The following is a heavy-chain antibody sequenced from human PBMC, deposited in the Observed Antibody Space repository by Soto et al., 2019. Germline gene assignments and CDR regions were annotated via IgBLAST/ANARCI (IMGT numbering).Heavy chain of an antibody. CDR3: ARAPFEGYCSSTSCYKAASDI. CDR2: INAGNGNT. CDR1: GYTFTSYA. J-gene: IGHJ3*02. D-gene: IGHD2-2*02. Sequence: ASVKVSCKASGYTFTSYAMHWVRQAPGQRLEWMGWINAGNGNTKYSQKFQGRVTITRDTSASTAYMELSSLRSEDTAVYYCARAPFEGYCSSTSCYKAASDIWGQGTMVTVSS. V-gene: IGHV1-3*01.